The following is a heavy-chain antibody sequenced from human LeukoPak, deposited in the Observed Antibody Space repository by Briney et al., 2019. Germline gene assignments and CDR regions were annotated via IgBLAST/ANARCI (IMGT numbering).Heavy chain of an antibody. J-gene: IGHJ4*02. Sequence: GRSLRLSCAASGFTSTSYAMHWVRQAPGKGLEWVANIKQDGSDKYYVDSVKGRFTISRDNAKNSLYLQMNSLRAEDTALYYCAKAMAYYYDSSGYYLLDYWGQGTLVTVSS. CDR3: AKAMAYYYDSSGYYLLDY. D-gene: IGHD3-22*01. CDR2: IKQDGSDK. CDR1: GFTSTSYA. V-gene: IGHV3-7*03.